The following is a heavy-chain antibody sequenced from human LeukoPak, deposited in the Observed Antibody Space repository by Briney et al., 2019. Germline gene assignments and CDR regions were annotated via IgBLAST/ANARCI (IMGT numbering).Heavy chain of an antibody. V-gene: IGHV3-48*03. Sequence: GGSLRLSCAASGFTFSSYEMNWVRQAPGKGLEWVSCISSSGSTIYYADSVKGRFTISRDNAKNSLYLQMNSLRAEDTAVYYCARDGLEYCSGGSCYYDYWGQGTLVTVPS. CDR3: ARDGLEYCSGGSCYYDY. CDR1: GFTFSSYE. D-gene: IGHD2-15*01. CDR2: ISSSGSTI. J-gene: IGHJ4*02.